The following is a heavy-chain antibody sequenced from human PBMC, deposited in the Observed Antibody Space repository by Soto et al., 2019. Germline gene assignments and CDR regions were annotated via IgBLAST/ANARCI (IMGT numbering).Heavy chain of an antibody. D-gene: IGHD2-2*01. CDR2: IIPIFGTA. Sequence: SVKVSCKASGGTFSSHPISSVRQAPGQRLEWMGGIIPIFGTANYAQKFQGRVTITADESTSTAYMELSSLRSEDTAVYYCARDVVVVPAYYYYGMDVWGQGTTVTVSS. CDR1: GGTFSSHP. J-gene: IGHJ6*02. V-gene: IGHV1-69*13. CDR3: ARDVVVVPAYYYYGMDV.